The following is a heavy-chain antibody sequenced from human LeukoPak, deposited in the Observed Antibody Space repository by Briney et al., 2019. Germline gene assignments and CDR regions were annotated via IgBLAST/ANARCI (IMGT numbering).Heavy chain of an antibody. CDR2: MNPNSGNT. CDR3: ARVEHYDGDNWFDP. D-gene: IGHD3-22*01. CDR1: GYTFTCYD. V-gene: IGHV1-8*01. J-gene: IGHJ5*02. Sequence: ASVKVSCKASGYTFTCYDINWVRQATGQGLEWMGWMNPNSGNTGYAQKFQGRVTMTRNTSISTAYMELSSLRSEDTAVYYCARVEHYDGDNWFDPWGQGTLVTVSS.